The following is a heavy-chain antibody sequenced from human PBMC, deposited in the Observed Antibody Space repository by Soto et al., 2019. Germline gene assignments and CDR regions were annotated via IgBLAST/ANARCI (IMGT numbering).Heavy chain of an antibody. Sequence: PSETLSLTCTVSGGSISSSSYYWGWIRQPPGKGLEWIGSIYYSGSTYYNPSLKSRVTISVDMSKNQFSLKLSSVTAADTAVYYCARHTPAISISDHWGQGTLVTVSS. CDR1: GGSISSSSYY. D-gene: IGHD2-15*01. CDR2: IYYSGST. J-gene: IGHJ4*02. V-gene: IGHV4-39*01. CDR3: ARHTPAISISDH.